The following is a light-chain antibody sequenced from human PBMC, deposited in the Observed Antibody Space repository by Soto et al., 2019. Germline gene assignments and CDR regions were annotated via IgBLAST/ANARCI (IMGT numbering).Light chain of an antibody. Sequence: IAMTQSPATLSLSPGAISTLPCRGRTGISSNLAWYQQKPGQAPRLLIHGASTRATGFPARFSGSGSGTDFTLTISSLQSEDFAVYYCQQYNTWPWTFGQGTKVDIK. CDR3: QQYNTWPWT. CDR2: GAS. CDR1: TGISSN. V-gene: IGKV3-15*01. J-gene: IGKJ1*01.